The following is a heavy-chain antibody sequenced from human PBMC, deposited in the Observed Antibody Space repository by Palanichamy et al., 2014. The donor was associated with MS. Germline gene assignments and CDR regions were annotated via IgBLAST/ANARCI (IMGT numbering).Heavy chain of an antibody. J-gene: IGHJ6*02. V-gene: IGHV3-48*01. D-gene: IGHD3-3*01. CDR3: AREVPTIFGVVRERLDV. Sequence: AEYMGGRFTISRDNAKNSLYLQIHSLRAEDTAVYYCAREVPTIFGVVRERLDVWGQGTTVTVSS.